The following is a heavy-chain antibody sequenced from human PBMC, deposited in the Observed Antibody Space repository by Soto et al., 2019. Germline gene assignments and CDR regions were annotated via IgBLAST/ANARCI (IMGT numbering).Heavy chain of an antibody. CDR1: GGSISSYY. Sequence: QVQLQESGPGLVKPSETLSLTCTVSGGSISSYYWSWIRQPPGKGLEWIGYIYYSGSTNYNPSLKSRGTRSVDTSKNQVSRKLSSVTAADTAVYYCARHVQWLVTFDYWGQGTLVTVSS. D-gene: IGHD6-19*01. J-gene: IGHJ4*02. CDR2: IYYSGST. CDR3: ARHVQWLVTFDY. V-gene: IGHV4-59*08.